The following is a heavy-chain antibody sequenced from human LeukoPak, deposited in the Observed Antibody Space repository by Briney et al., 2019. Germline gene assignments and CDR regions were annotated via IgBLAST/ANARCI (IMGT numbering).Heavy chain of an antibody. CDR3: AKDLGGCGTECDSY. CDR2: ISVSGGST. CDR1: GFIFSSYV. Sequence: GASLRLSCAASGFIFSSYVMSWVRQAPGKGLEWVSSISVSGGSTYYADSVKGRFTISRDNSKNTLCLQMNSLRAEDTAVYYCAKDLGGCGTECDSYWGQGTLVTVSS. J-gene: IGHJ4*02. D-gene: IGHD2-21*01. V-gene: IGHV3-23*01.